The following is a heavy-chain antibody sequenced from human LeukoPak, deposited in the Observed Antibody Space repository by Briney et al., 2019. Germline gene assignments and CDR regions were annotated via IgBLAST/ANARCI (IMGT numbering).Heavy chain of an antibody. CDR3: AREPQPYYDFWSGRNWFDP. CDR2: IYTSGST. V-gene: IGHV4-4*07. CDR1: GGSISSYY. J-gene: IGHJ5*02. Sequence: KPSETLSLTCTVSGGSISSYYWSWIRQPAGKGLELIGRIYTSGSTNYNPSLKSRVTISVDKSKNQFSLKLSSVTAADTAVYYCAREPQPYYDFWSGRNWFDPWGQGTLVTVSS. D-gene: IGHD3-3*01.